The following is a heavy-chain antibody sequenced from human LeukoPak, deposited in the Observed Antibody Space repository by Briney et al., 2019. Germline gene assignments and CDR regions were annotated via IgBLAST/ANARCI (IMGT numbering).Heavy chain of an antibody. CDR3: ARDRPLYSSGWSTFDY. CDR2: IYYSGST. D-gene: IGHD6-19*01. J-gene: IGHJ4*02. CDR1: GGSISSHY. Sequence: SETLSLTCTVSGGSISSHYWSWIRQPPGKGLEWIGYIYYSGSTNYNPSLKSRVTMSVDTSKNQFSLKLSSVTAADTAVYYCARDRPLYSSGWSTFDYWGQGTLVTVSS. V-gene: IGHV4-59*11.